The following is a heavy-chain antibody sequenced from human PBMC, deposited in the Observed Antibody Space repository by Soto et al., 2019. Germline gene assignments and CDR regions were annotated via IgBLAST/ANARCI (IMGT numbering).Heavy chain of an antibody. V-gene: IGHV4-34*01. D-gene: IGHD5-12*01. CDR3: ARVMPRGYSGSFPDYFDY. J-gene: IGHJ4*02. CDR2: INHSGST. Sequence: SETLSLTCAVYGGSFSGYYWSWIRQPPGKGLEWIGEINHSGSTNYNPSLKSRVTISVDTSKNQFSLKLSSVTAADTAVYYCARVMPRGYSGSFPDYFDYWGQGTLVTVSS. CDR1: GGSFSGYY.